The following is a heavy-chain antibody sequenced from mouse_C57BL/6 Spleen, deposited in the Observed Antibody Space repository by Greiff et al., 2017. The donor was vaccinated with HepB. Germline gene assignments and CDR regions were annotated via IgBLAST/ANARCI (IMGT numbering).Heavy chain of an antibody. CDR2: ISSGSSTI. J-gene: IGHJ4*01. Sequence: EVKLLESGGGLVKPGGSLKLSCAASGFTFSDYGMHWVRQAPEKGLEWVAYISSGSSTIYYADTVKGRFTISRDNAKNTLFLQMTSLRSEDTAMYCCARITTGCAMAYWGQGTSVTVSS. V-gene: IGHV5-17*01. CDR3: ARITTGCAMAY. D-gene: IGHD1-1*01. CDR1: GFTFSDYG.